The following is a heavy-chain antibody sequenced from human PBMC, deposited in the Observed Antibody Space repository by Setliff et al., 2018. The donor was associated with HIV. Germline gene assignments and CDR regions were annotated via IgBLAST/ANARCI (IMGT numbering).Heavy chain of an antibody. D-gene: IGHD4-4*01. CDR2: IHYDGSKK. CDR3: AKTQTVITVYGPFDS. J-gene: IGHJ4*02. Sequence: PGGSLRLSCAASGFVFSDYGMYWVRQVPGKGLEWVAFIHYDGSKKYYADSVKGRFTITRDNSNNTVYLQMNSLRAEDTAMYYCAKTQTVITVYGPFDSWGQGTPVTVSS. CDR1: GFVFSDYG. V-gene: IGHV3-30*02.